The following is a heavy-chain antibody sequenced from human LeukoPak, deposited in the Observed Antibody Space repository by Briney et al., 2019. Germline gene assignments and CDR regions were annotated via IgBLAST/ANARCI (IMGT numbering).Heavy chain of an antibody. D-gene: IGHD3-22*01. CDR3: AKNVEVVVITSYFDY. V-gene: IGHV3-53*01. CDR1: GFTVSSNY. CDR2: IYSGGST. Sequence: QPGGSLRLSCAASGFTVSSNYMSWVRQAPGKGLEWVSVIYSGGSTYYADSVKGRFTISRDNSKNTLYLQMNSLRAEDTAVYYCAKNVEVVVITSYFDYWGQGTLVTVSS. J-gene: IGHJ4*02.